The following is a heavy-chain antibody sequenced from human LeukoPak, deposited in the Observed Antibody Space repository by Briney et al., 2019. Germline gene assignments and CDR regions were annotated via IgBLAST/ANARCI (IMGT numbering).Heavy chain of an antibody. Sequence: GGSLRLSCAASGFTFSSYGMHWVRQAPGKGLEWVAFIRYDGSNKYYADSVKGRFTISRDNSKNTLYLQMNSLRAEDTAVYYCAKDSSYCSSTSCYYHMDVWGKGTTVTISS. CDR2: IRYDGSNK. CDR3: AKDSSYCSSTSCYYHMDV. CDR1: GFTFSSYG. D-gene: IGHD2-2*01. J-gene: IGHJ6*04. V-gene: IGHV3-30*02.